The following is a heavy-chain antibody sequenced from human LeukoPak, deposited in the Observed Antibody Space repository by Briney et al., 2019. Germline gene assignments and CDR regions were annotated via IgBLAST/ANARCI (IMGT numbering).Heavy chain of an antibody. CDR1: GFTFSSYA. V-gene: IGHV3-23*01. CDR2: ISGSGGST. Sequence: LRLSXAASGFTFSSYAMSWVRQAPGKGLEWVSAISGSGGSTYYADSVKGRFTISRDNSKNTLYLQMNSLRAEDTAVYYCARVDYDSSGYHDYFDYWGQGTLVTVSS. D-gene: IGHD3-22*01. CDR3: ARVDYDSSGYHDYFDY. J-gene: IGHJ4*02.